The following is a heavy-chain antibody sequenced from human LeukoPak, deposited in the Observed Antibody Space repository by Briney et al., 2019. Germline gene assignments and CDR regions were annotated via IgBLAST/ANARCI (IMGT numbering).Heavy chain of an antibody. Sequence: ASVKVSCKASGYTFTNYAVHWVRQAPGQRLEWMGWINAGNGNTKYSQKFQGRVTITRDTSASTAYMELSSLRSEDTAVYYCARDQQFLYYYYGMDVWGQGTTVTVSS. D-gene: IGHD6-13*01. V-gene: IGHV1-3*01. CDR1: GYTFTNYA. J-gene: IGHJ6*02. CDR3: ARDQQFLYYYYGMDV. CDR2: INAGNGNT.